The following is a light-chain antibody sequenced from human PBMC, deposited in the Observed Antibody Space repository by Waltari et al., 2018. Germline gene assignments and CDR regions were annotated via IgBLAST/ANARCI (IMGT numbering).Light chain of an antibody. CDR1: RILLYTNGYNY. J-gene: IGKJ4*01. CDR3: MQALQTPT. V-gene: IGKV2-28*01. CDR2: LGS. Sequence: DIVMTQSPLFLPVTLGEPASISCRSSRILLYTNGYNYLAWYLQKPGQSPQLLIYLGSNRASGVPDRFSGSGSGTNFTLKISRVEAEDVGIYYCMQALQTPTFGGGTKVEI.